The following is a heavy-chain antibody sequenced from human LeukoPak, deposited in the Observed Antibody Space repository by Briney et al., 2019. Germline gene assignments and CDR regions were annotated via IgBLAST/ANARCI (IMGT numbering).Heavy chain of an antibody. Sequence: GGSLRLSCAASGFTFSGSAMHWVRQASGKGLEWVGRIRSKANSYATAYAASVKGRFTISRDNAKNTLYLQMNSLRAEDSAVYYCTRFGGVISFDYWGQGTLVTVSS. J-gene: IGHJ4*02. V-gene: IGHV3-73*01. CDR3: TRFGGVISFDY. CDR2: IRSKANSYAT. D-gene: IGHD3-16*01. CDR1: GFTFSGSA.